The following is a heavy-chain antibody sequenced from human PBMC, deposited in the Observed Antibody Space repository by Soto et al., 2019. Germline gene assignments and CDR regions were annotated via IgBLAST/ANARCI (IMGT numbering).Heavy chain of an antibody. CDR2: IYPGDSDT. CDR3: ARHGYSYGSYGMDV. CDR1: GFNFPTFW. J-gene: IGHJ6*02. D-gene: IGHD5-18*01. V-gene: IGHV5-51*01. Sequence: GESLKISCKHSGFNFPTFWIAWVRQMPGKGLEWMGIIYPGDSDTRYSPSFQGQVTISADKSISTAYLQWSSLKASDTAMYYCARHGYSYGSYGMDVWGQGTTVTVSS.